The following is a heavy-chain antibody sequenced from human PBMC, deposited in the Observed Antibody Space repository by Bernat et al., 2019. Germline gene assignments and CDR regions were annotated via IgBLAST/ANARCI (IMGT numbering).Heavy chain of an antibody. V-gene: IGHV4-39*01. CDR1: GGSISSSNYY. CDR3: ARAHRPVVILGGYYFDY. D-gene: IGHD3-16*01. Sequence: QLQLQESGPGLVKPSETLSLTCTVSGGSISSSNYYWGWIRQPPGKGLEWIGNIYYSGSTYYNPSLKSRVTISVETSKNQFSLKLSTVTAADTAVYYCARAHRPVVILGGYYFDYWGQGTLVTVSS. CDR2: IYYSGST. J-gene: IGHJ4*02.